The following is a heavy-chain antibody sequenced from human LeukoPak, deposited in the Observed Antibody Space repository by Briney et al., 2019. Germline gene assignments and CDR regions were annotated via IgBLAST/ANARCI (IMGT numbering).Heavy chain of an antibody. CDR3: ARANWGTRYFDY. J-gene: IGHJ4*02. D-gene: IGHD7-27*01. Sequence: SETLSLTCAVYGGYYWSWIRQPPGKGLEWIGEINPSGITNYNPSLKSRVTISVDKSKNQFSLKLSSVTAADTAVYYCARANWGTRYFDYWGQGTLVTVSS. CDR1: GGYY. V-gene: IGHV4-34*01. CDR2: INPSGIT.